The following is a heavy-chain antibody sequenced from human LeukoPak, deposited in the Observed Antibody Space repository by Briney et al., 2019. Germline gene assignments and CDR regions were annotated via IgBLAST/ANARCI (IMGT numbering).Heavy chain of an antibody. D-gene: IGHD3-22*01. V-gene: IGHV3-23*01. J-gene: IGHJ4*02. CDR3: AKDLDYDSPFDY. CDR1: GFTFSSYA. Sequence: GGSLRLSCAASGFTFSSYAMSWVRQAPGQGLEWVSAISGSGGSTYYADSAKGRFTISRDNSKNTLYLQMNSLRAEDTAVYYCAKDLDYDSPFDYWGQGTLVTVSS. CDR2: ISGSGGST.